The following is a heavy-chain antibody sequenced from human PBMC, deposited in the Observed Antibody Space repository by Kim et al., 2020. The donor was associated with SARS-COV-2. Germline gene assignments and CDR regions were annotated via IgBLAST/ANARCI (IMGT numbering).Heavy chain of an antibody. CDR2: IYYSGST. CDR1: GGSISSGGYY. V-gene: IGHV4-31*03. Sequence: SETLSLTCTVSGGSISSGGYYWSWIRQHPGKGLEWIGYIYYSGSTYYNPSLKXXVPIXXDTSKNQSSLKLSXXTAADTAVYYCAXXXXXDPVPLGYYYYYXXXVWGQXXXVTVSS. J-gene: IGHJ6*02. CDR3: AXXXXXDPVPLGYYYYYXXXV.